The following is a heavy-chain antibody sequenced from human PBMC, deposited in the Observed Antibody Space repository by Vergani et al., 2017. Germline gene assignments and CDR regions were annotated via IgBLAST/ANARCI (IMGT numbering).Heavy chain of an antibody. J-gene: IGHJ6*03. CDR2: ISYDGSNK. CDR1: GFTFSSYG. CDR3: AKDSYYYDSSGYYSDYYYYYMDV. V-gene: IGHV3-30*18. Sequence: QVQLVESGGGVVQPGRSLRLSCAASGFTFSSYGMHWVRQAPGKGLEWVAVISYDGSNKYYADSVKGRFTISRDNSKNTLYLQMNSLRAEDTAVYYCAKDSYYYDSSGYYSDYYYYYMDVWGKGTTVTVSS. D-gene: IGHD3-22*01.